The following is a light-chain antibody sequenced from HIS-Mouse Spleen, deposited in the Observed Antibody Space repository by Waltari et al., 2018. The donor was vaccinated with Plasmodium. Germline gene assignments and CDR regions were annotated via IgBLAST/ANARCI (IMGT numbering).Light chain of an antibody. J-gene: IGLJ2*01. CDR3: SSYAGSNNLV. V-gene: IGLV2-8*01. CDR1: SMYLGGYTY. Sequence: QSALTQPPSASGSPGQSVTISCTGTSMYLGGYTYVSWYHQHPGKAPKLMIDEVSKRPSGVPDRFSGSKSGNTASLTVSGLQAEDEADYYCSSYAGSNNLVFGGGTKLTVL. CDR2: EVS.